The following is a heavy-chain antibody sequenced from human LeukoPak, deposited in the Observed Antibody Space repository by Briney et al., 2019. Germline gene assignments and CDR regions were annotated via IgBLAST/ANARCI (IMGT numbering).Heavy chain of an antibody. CDR3: ATDIAGNYFPYFDY. CDR1: GYTLTELS. Sequence: ASVKVSCKVSGYTLTELSMHWVRQAPGKGLEWMGGFDPEDGETIYAQKFQGRVTMTEDTSTDTAYMELSSLRSEDTAVYYCATDIAGNYFPYFDYWGQGTLVTVSS. J-gene: IGHJ4*02. CDR2: FDPEDGET. V-gene: IGHV1-24*01. D-gene: IGHD1-26*01.